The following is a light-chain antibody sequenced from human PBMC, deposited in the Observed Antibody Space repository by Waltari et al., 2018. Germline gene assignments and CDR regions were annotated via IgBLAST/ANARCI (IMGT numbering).Light chain of an antibody. CDR3: CSYAGSNIFV. Sequence: QSALTQPRPVSGSPGQSVTIPCTGTTSDVGRYNYVSWYQQHPGKAPKLMIYDVSKRPLGVPDRFSGSKSGNTASLTISGLQAEDEADYSCCSYAGSNIFVFGGGTELTVL. V-gene: IGLV2-11*01. J-gene: IGLJ2*01. CDR2: DVS. CDR1: TSDVGRYNY.